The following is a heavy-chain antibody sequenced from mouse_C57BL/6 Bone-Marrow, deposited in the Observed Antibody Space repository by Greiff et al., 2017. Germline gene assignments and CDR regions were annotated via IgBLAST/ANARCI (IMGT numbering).Heavy chain of an antibody. CDR2: MHPNGGSP. J-gene: IGHJ4*01. Sequence: QVQLQQPGAELVKPGASVKLSCKASGYTFTNYWMHWVKQRPGQGLEWIGMMHPNGGSPDYNEKFKSEATLSVDKSSRTAYMELNSRTSEDSAVYYCARSYDYDDYTMDYWGQGTSVTVSS. D-gene: IGHD2-4*01. CDR3: ARSYDYDDYTMDY. CDR1: GYTFTNYW. V-gene: IGHV1-64*01.